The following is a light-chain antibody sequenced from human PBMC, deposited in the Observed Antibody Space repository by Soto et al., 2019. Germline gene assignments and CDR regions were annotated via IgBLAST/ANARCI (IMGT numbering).Light chain of an antibody. CDR1: QDISGR. CDR3: QQSNSFPLT. J-gene: IGKJ5*01. Sequence: DIQMTQSPSSVSASVGDRVTITCRASQDISGRLAWYQQKPGEAPKLLIYSASSLQSGVPSRFSGSGSGTDFTLTISSLQPEDFATYYCQQSNSFPLTFGQGTRLEIK. CDR2: SAS. V-gene: IGKV1D-12*01.